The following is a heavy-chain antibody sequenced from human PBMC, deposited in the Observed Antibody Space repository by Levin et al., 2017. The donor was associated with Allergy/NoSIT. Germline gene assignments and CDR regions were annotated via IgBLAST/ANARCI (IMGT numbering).Heavy chain of an antibody. D-gene: IGHD2-15*01. Sequence: GGSLRLSCAASGFTFSSYWMSWVRQAPGKGLEWVANIKQDGSEKYYVDSVKGRFTISRDNAKNSLYLQMNSLRAEDTAVYYCARERAHTRHDCSGGSCYSPYYYYYMDVWGKGTTVTVSS. V-gene: IGHV3-7*04. CDR2: IKQDGSEK. J-gene: IGHJ6*03. CDR1: GFTFSSYW. CDR3: ARERAHTRHDCSGGSCYSPYYYYYMDV.